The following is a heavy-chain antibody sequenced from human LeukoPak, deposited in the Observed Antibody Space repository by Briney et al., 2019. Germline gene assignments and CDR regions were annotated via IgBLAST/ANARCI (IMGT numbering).Heavy chain of an antibody. CDR2: ISGSGGST. D-gene: IGHD1-1*01. CDR3: AKDPRTGDFDY. J-gene: IGHJ4*02. V-gene: IGHV3-23*01. Sequence: GGSLRLSCAASGFTFSSYAMSWVRQAPGKGLEWVSAISGSGGSTYYADSVKGRFTISRDNSKNTLYLQMNSLRDEDTDEYSCAKDPRTGDFDYWGQGTLVTVSS. CDR1: GFTFSSYA.